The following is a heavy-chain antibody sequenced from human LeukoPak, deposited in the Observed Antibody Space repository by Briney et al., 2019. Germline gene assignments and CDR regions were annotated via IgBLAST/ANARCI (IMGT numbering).Heavy chain of an antibody. D-gene: IGHD2-2*02. J-gene: IGHJ3*02. CDR2: IYYSGST. V-gene: IGHV4-30-4*01. Sequence: SETLSLTCTVSGGSISSGDYYWSWIRQPPGKGLEWIGYIYYSGSTYYNPSLKSRVTISVDTSKNQFSLELSSVTAADTAVYYCAKFCSSTSCYIGAFDIWGQGTMVTVSS. CDR1: GGSISSGDYY. CDR3: AKFCSSTSCYIGAFDI.